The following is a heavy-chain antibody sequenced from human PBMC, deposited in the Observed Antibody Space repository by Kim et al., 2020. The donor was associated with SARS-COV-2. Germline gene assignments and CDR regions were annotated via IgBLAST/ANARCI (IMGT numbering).Heavy chain of an antibody. J-gene: IGHJ4*02. V-gene: IGHV3-30*02. Sequence: ADSVKGRFTISRDNSKNTLYLQMNSLRAEDTAVYYCAKLPERWLQFVGDYWGQGTLVTVSS. CDR3: AKLPERWLQFVGDY. D-gene: IGHD5-12*01.